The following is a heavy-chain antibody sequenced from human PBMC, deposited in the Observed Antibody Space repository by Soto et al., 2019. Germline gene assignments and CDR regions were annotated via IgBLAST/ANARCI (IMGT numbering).Heavy chain of an antibody. Sequence: SVKVSCEASRGTFSSYAISWVRQAPGQGLEWMGGIIHIFGTANYAQKFQGRVTITADESTSTAYMEVSSLRSEDTAVYYCARVTYYDVCSPSGVGTNCPRNWFDPWGQGTLVTVSS. J-gene: IGHJ5*02. CDR1: RGTFSSYA. CDR2: IIHIFGTA. CDR3: ARVTYYDVCSPSGVGTNCPRNWFDP. D-gene: IGHD3-3*01. V-gene: IGHV1-69*13.